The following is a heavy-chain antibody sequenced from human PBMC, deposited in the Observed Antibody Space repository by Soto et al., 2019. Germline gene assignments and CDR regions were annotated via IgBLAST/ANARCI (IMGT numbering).Heavy chain of an antibody. Sequence: QVQLVQSGAEVKKPGSSVKVSCKSSGAPFSSYAISWVRQAPGQGLEWMGGIIPIFGTANYAQKFQGRVTIAADEATSTAYMELSSLRSEDTAVYYWAREVLCARSPFDYWGQGTLVSVSS. V-gene: IGHV1-69*01. J-gene: IGHJ4*02. CDR3: AREVLCARSPFDY. CDR2: IIPIFGTA. CDR1: GAPFSSYA.